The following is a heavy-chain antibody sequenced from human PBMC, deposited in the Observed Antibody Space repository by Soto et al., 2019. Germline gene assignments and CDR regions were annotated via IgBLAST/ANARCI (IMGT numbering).Heavy chain of an antibody. J-gene: IGHJ4*02. Sequence: ASVKVSGKVSGYTLTELSMHCVRQAPGKGLEWMGGFDPEDGETIYAQKFQGRVTMTEDTSTDTAYMELSSLRSEDTAVYYCATVESGSYYFDYWGQGTLVTVSS. D-gene: IGHD1-26*01. V-gene: IGHV1-24*01. CDR3: ATVESGSYYFDY. CDR1: GYTLTELS. CDR2: FDPEDGET.